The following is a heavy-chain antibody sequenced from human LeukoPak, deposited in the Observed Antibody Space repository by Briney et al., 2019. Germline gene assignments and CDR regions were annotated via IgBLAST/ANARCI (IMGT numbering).Heavy chain of an antibody. J-gene: IGHJ4*02. Sequence: PGGSLRLSCAASGFTFSSYALSWVRQAPGNGLEWVSGISSSAGSTYYADSVKGRFTISRDNSKNTLYLQMNSLRADDTAVYYCVKEDYYDSSCYYPLDYWGQGSLVTVSP. CDR1: GFTFSSYA. CDR3: VKEDYYDSSCYYPLDY. CDR2: ISSSAGST. V-gene: IGHV3-23*01. D-gene: IGHD3-22*01.